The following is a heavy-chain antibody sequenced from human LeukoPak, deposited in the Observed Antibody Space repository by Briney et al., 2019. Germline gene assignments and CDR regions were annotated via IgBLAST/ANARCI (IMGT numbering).Heavy chain of an antibody. CDR2: ISYDGSNK. D-gene: IGHD6-13*01. CDR3: ARDTIAAARYYFDY. CDR1: GFTFSSYA. Sequence: GRSLRLSCAASGFTFSSYAMHWVRQAPGKGLEWVAVISYDGSNKYYADSVKGRFTISRDNSKNTLYLQMNSLRAEDTAVYYCARDTIAAARYYFDYWGQGTLVTVSS. J-gene: IGHJ4*02. V-gene: IGHV3-30-3*01.